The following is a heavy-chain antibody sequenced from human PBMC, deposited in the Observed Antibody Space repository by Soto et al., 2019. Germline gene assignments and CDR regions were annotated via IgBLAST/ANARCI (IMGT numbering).Heavy chain of an antibody. CDR2: ISSDGTNT. J-gene: IGHJ2*01. CDR1: GFTFSSHD. V-gene: IGHV3-30-3*01. D-gene: IGHD2-21*02. Sequence: QVQLVASGGGVVQPGRSLRLSCAASGFTFSSHDMHWVRQAPGKGLEWVAVISSDGTNTHYVDSVGRFTISRDNSENTLVLQRDSLSVEDTAVYYCARDASLSDSDWYFDLWGRGTLVSVSS. CDR3: ARDASLSDSDWYFDL.